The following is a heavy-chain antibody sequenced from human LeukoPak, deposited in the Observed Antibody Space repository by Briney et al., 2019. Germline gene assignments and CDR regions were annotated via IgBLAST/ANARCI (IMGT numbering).Heavy chain of an antibody. J-gene: IGHJ4*02. V-gene: IGHV1-46*01. D-gene: IGHD2-8*01. CDR3: ARERGRIVLMVYAIGY. CDR2: INPSGGST. CDR1: GYTFTSYY. Sequence: ASVKVSCKASGYTFTSYYMHWVRQAPGQGLEWMGIINPSGGSTSYAQKFQGRVTMTRDTSTSTVYMELSSLRSADTAVYYCARERGRIVLMVYAIGYWGQGTLVTVSS.